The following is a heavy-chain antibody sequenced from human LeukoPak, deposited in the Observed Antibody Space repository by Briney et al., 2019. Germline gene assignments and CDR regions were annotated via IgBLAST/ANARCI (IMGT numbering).Heavy chain of an antibody. J-gene: IGHJ4*02. V-gene: IGHV1-2*02. Sequence: ASVKVSCKASGYTFTGYYMHWVRQAPGQGLEWMGWINPNSGGTNYAQKLQGRVTMTTDTSTSTAYMELRSLRSDDTAVYYCARDRRVGAPIDYWGQGTLVTVSS. CDR1: GYTFTGYY. CDR3: ARDRRVGAPIDY. CDR2: INPNSGGT. D-gene: IGHD1-26*01.